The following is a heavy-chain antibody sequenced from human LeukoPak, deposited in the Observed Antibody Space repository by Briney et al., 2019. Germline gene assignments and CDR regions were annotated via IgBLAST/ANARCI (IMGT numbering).Heavy chain of an antibody. CDR1: GFTFSSYA. CDR3: AKANLARYCSGGSCYPGNYFDY. Sequence: GGSLRLSCAASGFTFSSYAMIWVRQAPGKGLEWVSAISGSGGSTYYADSVKGRFTISRDNSKNTLYLQMNSLRAEDTAVYYCAKANLARYCSGGSCYPGNYFDYWGQGTLVTVSS. D-gene: IGHD2-15*01. CDR2: ISGSGGST. V-gene: IGHV3-23*01. J-gene: IGHJ4*02.